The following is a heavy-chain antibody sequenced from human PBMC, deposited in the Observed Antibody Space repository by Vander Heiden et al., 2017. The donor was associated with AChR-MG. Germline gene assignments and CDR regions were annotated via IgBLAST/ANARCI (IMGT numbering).Heavy chain of an antibody. CDR2: INHSGST. V-gene: IGHV4-34*01. Sequence: QVQLQQWGAGLLKPSETLSLTCAVYGGSFSGYYWSWIRQPPGKGLEWIGEINHSGSTNYNPSLKSRVTISVDTSKNQFSLKLSSVTAADTAVYYCARAYDSSGYDFDYWAREPWSPSPQ. D-gene: IGHD3-22*01. CDR3: ARAYDSSGYDFDY. CDR1: GGSFSGYY. J-gene: IGHJ4*02.